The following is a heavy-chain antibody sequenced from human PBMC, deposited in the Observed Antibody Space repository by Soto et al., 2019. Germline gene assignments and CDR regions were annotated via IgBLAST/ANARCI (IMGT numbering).Heavy chain of an antibody. J-gene: IGHJ4*02. CDR1: GFTFSSYA. D-gene: IGHD1-26*01. CDR2: ISGSGDST. V-gene: IGHV3-23*01. CDR3: ARRGSGSDYDY. Sequence: EVQLLESGGGLVQPGGSLRLSCAASGFTFSSYAMRWVRQAPGKGLEWVSAISGSGDSTYYADSVKGRFTTSRDNSKNPLYLQMNSLRAEDTAVYYWARRGSGSDYDYWGQGTLVTVSS.